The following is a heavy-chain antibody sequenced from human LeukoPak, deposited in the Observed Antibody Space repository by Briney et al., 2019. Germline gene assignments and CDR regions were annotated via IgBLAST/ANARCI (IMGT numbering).Heavy chain of an antibody. CDR3: AKDAPVTTIVRYYYYGMDV. Sequence: GGSLRLSCAASGFTFSSYSMNWVRQAPGKGLEWVSAISGSGGSTYYADSVKGRFTISRDNSKNTLYLQMNSLRAEDTAVYYCAKDAPVTTIVRYYYYGMDVWGQGTTVTVSS. J-gene: IGHJ6*02. D-gene: IGHD4-17*01. CDR1: GFTFSSYS. V-gene: IGHV3-23*01. CDR2: ISGSGGST.